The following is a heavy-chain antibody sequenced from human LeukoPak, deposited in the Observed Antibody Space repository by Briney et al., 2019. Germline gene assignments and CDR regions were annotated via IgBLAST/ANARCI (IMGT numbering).Heavy chain of an antibody. V-gene: IGHV1-2*02. CDR2: INPNSGAT. D-gene: IGHD1-14*01. CDR1: GYTFTGYH. CDR3: ARLNGNHFDY. Sequence: ASVKVSCKASGYTFTGYHMHWVRQAPGQGLEWMAWINPNSGATDYAQKFQGRVTMTRDTSTSTAYIELSRLRSDDTAVYYCARLNGNHFDYWGQGTLVTVSS. J-gene: IGHJ4*02.